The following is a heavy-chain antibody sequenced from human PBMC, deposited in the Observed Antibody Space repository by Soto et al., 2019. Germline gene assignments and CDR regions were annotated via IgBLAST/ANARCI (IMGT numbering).Heavy chain of an antibody. Sequence: PSETLSLTCTVSGGSISSGGYYWSWIRQHPGKGLEWIGYIYYSGSTYYNPSLKSRVTISVDTPKNQFSLKLSSVTAADTAVYHCARDAGRKQDMVKGSWFDPWGQGTLVTVSS. CDR1: GGSISSGGYY. CDR2: IYYSGST. J-gene: IGHJ5*02. CDR3: ARDAGRKQDMVKGSWFDP. V-gene: IGHV4-31*03. D-gene: IGHD5-18*01.